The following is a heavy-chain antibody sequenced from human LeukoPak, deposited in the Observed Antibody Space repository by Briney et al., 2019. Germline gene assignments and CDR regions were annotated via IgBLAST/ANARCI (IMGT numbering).Heavy chain of an antibody. Sequence: GGSLRLSCAASGFTFSGSAMHWVRQASGKGLEWVGRIRSKANSYATAYAASVKGRFTISRDDSKNTAYLQMNSLRAEDTAVYYCAKDGDDSIEHWGQGTLVTVSS. CDR3: AKDGDDSIEH. V-gene: IGHV3-73*01. D-gene: IGHD3-22*01. CDR2: IRSKANSYAT. CDR1: GFTFSGSA. J-gene: IGHJ4*02.